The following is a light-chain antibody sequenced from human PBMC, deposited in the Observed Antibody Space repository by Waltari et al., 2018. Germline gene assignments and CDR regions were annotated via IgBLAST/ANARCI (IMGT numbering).Light chain of an antibody. CDR3: QQYNNWPGT. V-gene: IGKV3-15*01. CDR1: QSVSSK. J-gene: IGKJ1*01. CDR2: DAS. Sequence: MLMTQFPATLSVYPGERATLSCRASQSVSSKLAWYQQRPGQAPRLLIYDASTRATGIPARFSGSGSGTDFTLTISSLQSEDFAVYYCQQYNNWPGTFGRGTKVEIK.